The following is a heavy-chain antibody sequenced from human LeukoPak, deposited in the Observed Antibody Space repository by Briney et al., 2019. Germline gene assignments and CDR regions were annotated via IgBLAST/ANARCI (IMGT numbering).Heavy chain of an antibody. D-gene: IGHD3-22*01. CDR1: GFTFTSYS. Sequence: GGSLRLSCAASGFTFTSYSMNWVRQAPGKGLEWVSYISSSSSTIYYADSVKGRFTISRDNGKNTLYLQMNSLRAEDTAVYYCARGSTYYDSSGQVPFDYWGQGTLVTVSS. J-gene: IGHJ4*02. CDR2: ISSSSSTI. V-gene: IGHV3-48*01. CDR3: ARGSTYYDSSGQVPFDY.